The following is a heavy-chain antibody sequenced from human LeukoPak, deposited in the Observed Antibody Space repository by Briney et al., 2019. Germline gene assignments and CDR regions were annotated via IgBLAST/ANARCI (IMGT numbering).Heavy chain of an antibody. CDR3: ARVSSSSPINYYYYYMDV. CDR2: ISSSSSYI. J-gene: IGHJ6*03. V-gene: IGHV3-21*04. CDR1: GFTFSSYS. D-gene: IGHD6-13*01. Sequence: GGSLRLSCAASGFTFSSYSMNWVRQAPGKGLEWVSSISSSSSYIYYADSVKGRFTISRDNAKNTLYLQMNSLRAEDTALYYCARVSSSSPINYYYYYMDVWGKGTTVTVSS.